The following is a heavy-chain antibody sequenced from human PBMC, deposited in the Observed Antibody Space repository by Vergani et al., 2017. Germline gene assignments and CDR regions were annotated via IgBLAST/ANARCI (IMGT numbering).Heavy chain of an antibody. CDR1: GFTFSSYA. V-gene: IGHV3-23*01. J-gene: IGHJ4*02. CDR3: ANTGGSSSGWRDY. Sequence: EVQLLESGGGLVQPGGSLRLSCAASGFTFSSYAMSWVRQAPGKGLEWVSAISGSGGSTYYADSVKGRFTISRDNAKNTLYLQMNSRRAEDTAVYYCANTGGSSSGWRDYGGQGTLVTVSS. CDR2: ISGSGGST. D-gene: IGHD6-19*01.